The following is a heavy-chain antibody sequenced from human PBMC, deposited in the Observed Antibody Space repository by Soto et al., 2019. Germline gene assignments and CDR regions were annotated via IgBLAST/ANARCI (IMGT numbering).Heavy chain of an antibody. CDR3: ATSEVIAVAGGGFYFDY. CDR1: GGSISSSSYY. J-gene: IGHJ4*02. D-gene: IGHD6-19*01. V-gene: IGHV4-39*01. Sequence: SETLSLTCTVSGGSISSSSYYWGWIRQPPGKGLEWIGSIYYSGSTYYNPSLKSRVTISVDTSKNQFSLKLSSVTAADTAVYYCATSEVIAVAGGGFYFDYWGQGTLVTVSS. CDR2: IYYSGST.